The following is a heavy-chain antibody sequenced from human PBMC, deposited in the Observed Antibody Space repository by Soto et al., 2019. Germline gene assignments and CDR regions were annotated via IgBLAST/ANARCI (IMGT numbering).Heavy chain of an antibody. V-gene: IGHV1-69*14. D-gene: IGHD3-16*01. CDR2: IIPIFGTA. CDR1: GGTFSSYA. CDR3: AWRVYVLGVEPFDY. Sequence: QVQLVQSGAEVKKPGSSVKVSCKASGGTFSSYAISWVRQAPGQGLEWMGGIIPIFGTANYAQKFQGRVTFAADNTTSPASMELSCLRSEGTVVYYCAWRVYVLGVEPFDYWGQGTLVTVSS. J-gene: IGHJ4*02.